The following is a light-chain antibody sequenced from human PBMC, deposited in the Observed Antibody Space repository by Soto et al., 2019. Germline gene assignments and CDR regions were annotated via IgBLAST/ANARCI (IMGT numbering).Light chain of an antibody. CDR1: QSISSS. J-gene: IGKJ4*01. Sequence: DIQMTQSPSSLSASVGDRVTITCRASQSISSSLNWYQQKPGKAPNLLIYAASTLQSGVPSRFSGSGSGTHFTLTISSLQPEDVATYYCQQSYSTPLTFGGGTKVEIK. CDR2: AAS. V-gene: IGKV1-39*01. CDR3: QQSYSTPLT.